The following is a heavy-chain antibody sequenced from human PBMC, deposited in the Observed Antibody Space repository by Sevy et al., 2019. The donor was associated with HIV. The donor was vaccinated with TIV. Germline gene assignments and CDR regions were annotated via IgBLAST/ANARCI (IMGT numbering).Heavy chain of an antibody. Sequence: SETLSRTCTVSGGSISSYYWSWIRQPPGKGLEWIAYIYYSGSTKYNPSLKSRVTISVDTSKNQFSLKLSSVTAADTAVYYCARHGKEDWFDPWGQGTLVTVSS. CDR3: ARHGKEDWFDP. J-gene: IGHJ5*02. CDR2: IYYSGST. D-gene: IGHD1-26*01. CDR1: GGSISSYY. V-gene: IGHV4-59*08.